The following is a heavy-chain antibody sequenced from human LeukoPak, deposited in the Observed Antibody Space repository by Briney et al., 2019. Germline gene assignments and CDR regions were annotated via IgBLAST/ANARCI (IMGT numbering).Heavy chain of an antibody. V-gene: IGHV3-48*03. CDR2: ISGGGTTI. J-gene: IGHJ4*02. Sequence: GGSLRLSCAASGFSFSSYEMNWVRQGPGRGLEWVSYISGGGTTIYDADSVKGRFTISRDNAKNSLYLQMNSLRAEDTAVYYCARVKYSRVVGAFDYWGQGTLVTVSS. D-gene: IGHD6-6*01. CDR1: GFSFSSYE. CDR3: ARVKYSRVVGAFDY.